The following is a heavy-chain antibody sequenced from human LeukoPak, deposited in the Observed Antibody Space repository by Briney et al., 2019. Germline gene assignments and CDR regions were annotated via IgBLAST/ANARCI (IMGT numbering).Heavy chain of an antibody. CDR3: ARAWYSSSWSPGGLNY. CDR1: GYTFTGYY. J-gene: IGHJ4*02. V-gene: IGHV1-2*02. D-gene: IGHD6-13*01. CDR2: INPNSVGT. Sequence: GASVKVSCKASGYTFTGYYMHWVRQAPGQGLEWMGWINPNSVGTNYAQKFQGRVTMTRDTSISTAYMELSRLRSDDTAVYYCARAWYSSSWSPGGLNYWGQGTLVTVSS.